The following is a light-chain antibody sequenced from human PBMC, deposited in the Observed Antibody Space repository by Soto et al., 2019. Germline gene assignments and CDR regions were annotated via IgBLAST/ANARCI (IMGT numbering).Light chain of an antibody. CDR2: SNN. Sequence: QAVVTQPPSASGTPGQRVTISCSGSSSNIGTSSVYWYQRLPGTAPKLLIHSNNQRPSGVPDRFSGSKSGTSASLAISGLRSEDEADYYCTAWDDNLSGVVFGGGTKLTVL. CDR3: TAWDDNLSGVV. J-gene: IGLJ2*01. CDR1: SSNIGTSS. V-gene: IGLV1-47*02.